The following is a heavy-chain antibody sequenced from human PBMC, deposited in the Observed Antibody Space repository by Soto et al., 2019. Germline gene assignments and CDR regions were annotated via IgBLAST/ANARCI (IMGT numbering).Heavy chain of an antibody. J-gene: IGHJ4*02. CDR1: GFTFSSYA. Sequence: GGSLRLSCSASGFTFSSYAMHWVRQAPGKGLEYVSAISSNGGSTYYADSVKGRFTISRDNSKNTLYLQMSSLRAEDTAVYYCVKWGCSGGSCYTYYYDSSGSPDYWGQGTLVTVSS. CDR2: ISSNGGST. CDR3: VKWGCSGGSCYTYYYDSSGSPDY. D-gene: IGHD2-15*01. V-gene: IGHV3-64D*08.